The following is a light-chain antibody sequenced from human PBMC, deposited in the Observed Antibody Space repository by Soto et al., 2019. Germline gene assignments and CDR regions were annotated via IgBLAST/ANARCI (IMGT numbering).Light chain of an antibody. V-gene: IGKV3-15*01. CDR1: QSIGSK. Sequence: VMTQSPATLSLSPGESASLSCRGSQSIGSKLAWYQKKPGQATRIIIYAAYIRANDLPARLSGSGSGTEFTLTISGLQSDDFAVYFCQQYNNWHPWTFGHGTKVDIK. CDR2: AAY. CDR3: QQYNNWHPWT. J-gene: IGKJ1*01.